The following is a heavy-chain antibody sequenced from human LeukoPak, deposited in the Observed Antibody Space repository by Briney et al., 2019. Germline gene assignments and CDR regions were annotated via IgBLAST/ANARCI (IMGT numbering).Heavy chain of an antibody. Sequence: ASVKVSYKASGGTFSSYAISWVRQAPGQGLEWMGGIIPIFGTANYAQKFQGRVTITADESTSTAYMELSSLRSEDTAVYYCARRADGPYAFDIWGQGTMVTVSS. CDR2: IIPIFGTA. CDR1: GGTFSSYA. V-gene: IGHV1-69*13. CDR3: ARRADGPYAFDI. J-gene: IGHJ3*02.